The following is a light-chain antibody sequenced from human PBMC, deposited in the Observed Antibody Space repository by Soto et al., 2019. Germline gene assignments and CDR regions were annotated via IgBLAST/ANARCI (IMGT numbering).Light chain of an antibody. V-gene: IGKV1-5*01. CDR3: QQYKGFLSVT. J-gene: IGKJ1*01. Sequence: DIQMTQSPSTLSASVGDRVTITCRASETITSWLAWYQQTEGKAPKLLMYDASTLESGVPPRFSGRRSGTEFTLTIVSRQPDDCATYDCQQYKGFLSVTFGEGTRVEI. CDR1: ETITSW. CDR2: DAS.